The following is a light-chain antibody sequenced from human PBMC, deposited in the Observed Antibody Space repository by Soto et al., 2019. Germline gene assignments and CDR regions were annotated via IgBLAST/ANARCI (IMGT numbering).Light chain of an antibody. CDR3: QQYNTFNT. J-gene: IGKJ2*01. V-gene: IGKV3-15*01. Sequence: EIAMTQSPATLSVSPGQRATLSCRASQNVNSNLAWYQQKPGHAPSLLMYNVSTRATGFPARFSGSGSGTEFTLNISSLQSEDSAIYYCQQYNTFNTFGQGTKLEIK. CDR1: QNVNSN. CDR2: NVS.